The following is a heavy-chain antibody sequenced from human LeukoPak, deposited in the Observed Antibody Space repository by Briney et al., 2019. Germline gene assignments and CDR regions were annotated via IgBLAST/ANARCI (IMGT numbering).Heavy chain of an antibody. CDR1: GFTFSSYG. CDR2: IRYDGSYK. D-gene: IGHD1-26*01. Sequence: GESLSLSCAASGFTFSSYGMQWVRPAPGKGLEWGAVIRYDGSYKYYADSVKGRFTIHRDNYKNTLYLQMTSLRADDTAVYECARETDGGSAIDYWGQGTLVTVSS. V-gene: IGHV3-33*01. CDR3: ARETDGGSAIDY. J-gene: IGHJ4*02.